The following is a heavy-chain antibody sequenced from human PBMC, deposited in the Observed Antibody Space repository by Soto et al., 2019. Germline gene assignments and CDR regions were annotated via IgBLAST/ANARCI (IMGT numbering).Heavy chain of an antibody. CDR2: IKPDGSEQ. J-gene: IGHJ6*02. CDR3: ARGNWNYYYGFDV. D-gene: IGHD1-20*01. V-gene: IGHV3-7*01. CDR1: EFTFDKYY. Sequence: EVQLVDSGGGLVQPGGSLRLSCAASEFTFDKYYMTWVRQAPGKGPEWVANIKPDGSEQYNVESVKGRFTISRDNANTSLYLQMNSLRAEDTAVYFCARGNWNYYYGFDVWGQGTTVTVSS.